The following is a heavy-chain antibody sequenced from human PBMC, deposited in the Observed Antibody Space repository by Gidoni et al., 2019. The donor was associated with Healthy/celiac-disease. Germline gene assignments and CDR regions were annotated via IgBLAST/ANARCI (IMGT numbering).Heavy chain of an antibody. D-gene: IGHD6-13*01. J-gene: IGHJ4*02. CDR1: GYTFTSYA. CDR2: INAGNGNT. V-gene: IGHV1-3*01. Sequence: QVQLVQSGAEVKKPGASVKVSCKASGYTFTSYAMHWVRQAPGQRLEWMGWINAGNGNTKYSQKFQGRVTITRDTSASTAYMELSSLRSEDTAVYYCARDTPWYSSSWYTSNFDYWGQGTLVTVSS. CDR3: ARDTPWYSSSWYTSNFDY.